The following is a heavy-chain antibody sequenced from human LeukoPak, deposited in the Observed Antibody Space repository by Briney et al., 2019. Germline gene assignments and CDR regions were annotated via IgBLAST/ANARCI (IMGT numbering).Heavy chain of an antibody. D-gene: IGHD3-10*01. CDR3: ARTLWFGEYYYFDY. Sequence: SETLSLTCTVSDGSISSATYYWGWIRQPPNKGLDWIGSFFYTGSTYYSPSLKSRVTISVDTSKNQFSLKLSSVTAADTAVYYCARTLWFGEYYYFDYWGQGTLVTVSS. V-gene: IGHV4-39*07. CDR2: FFYTGST. CDR1: DGSISSATYY. J-gene: IGHJ4*02.